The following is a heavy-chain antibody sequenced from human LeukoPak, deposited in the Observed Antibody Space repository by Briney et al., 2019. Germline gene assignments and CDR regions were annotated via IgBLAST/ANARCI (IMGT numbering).Heavy chain of an antibody. D-gene: IGHD3-3*01. J-gene: IGHJ4*02. Sequence: PGGSLRLSCAASGFTFSSYGMHWVRQAPGKGLEWVAFIRYDGSNKYYADSVRGRFTISRDNSKNTLYLQMNSLRAEDTAVYYCAKGPLAPNPWSGYPDYWGQGTLVTVSS. V-gene: IGHV3-30*02. CDR1: GFTFSSYG. CDR3: AKGPLAPNPWSGYPDY. CDR2: IRYDGSNK.